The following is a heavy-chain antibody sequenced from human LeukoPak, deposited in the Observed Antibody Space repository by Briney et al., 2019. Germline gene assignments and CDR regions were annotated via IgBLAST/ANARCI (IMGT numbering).Heavy chain of an antibody. J-gene: IGHJ4*01. Sequence: PSETLSLTCAVSVGYISSYYWTWIRQSPGKGLEWIGNVFYSGSTNYNPSLKSRVTISIDTSKNHFSLKLTSVTAADTAVYFCASGTVSGVIAPHSFHYWGHGTLVTVSS. D-gene: IGHD3-16*02. CDR3: ASGTVSGVIAPHSFHY. CDR1: VGYISSYY. V-gene: IGHV4-59*01. CDR2: VFYSGST.